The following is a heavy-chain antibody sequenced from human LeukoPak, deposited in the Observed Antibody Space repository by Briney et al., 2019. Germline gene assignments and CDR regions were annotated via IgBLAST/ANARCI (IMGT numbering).Heavy chain of an antibody. CDR2: INYSGST. Sequence: SETLSLTCTVSGGSISSSTYYWAWIRQPPGKGLEWIGSINYSGSTYYSPSLKSRVTISVDTSKNQFSLKLSSVTAADTAVYYSVRYCSSVSCYNYYGMDVWGQGTTVTVSS. CDR3: VRYCSSVSCYNYYGMDV. J-gene: IGHJ6*02. CDR1: GGSISSSTYY. D-gene: IGHD2-2*02. V-gene: IGHV4-39*01.